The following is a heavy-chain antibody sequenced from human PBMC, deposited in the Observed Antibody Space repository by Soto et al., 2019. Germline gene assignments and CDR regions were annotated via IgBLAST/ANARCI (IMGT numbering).Heavy chain of an antibody. V-gene: IGHV4-34*01. Sequence: SETLSLTCAVSGGSFSGFYWTWIRQPPGEGLEWIGEINHSGTTNFNPSLRSRLTISLDSSKKHFSLKLTSMTAADAAVYYCARADRTLVTSYGLDVWGQGTTVTVS. CDR2: INHSGTT. CDR1: GGSFSGFY. CDR3: ARADRTLVTSYGLDV. J-gene: IGHJ6*02. D-gene: IGHD2-21*02.